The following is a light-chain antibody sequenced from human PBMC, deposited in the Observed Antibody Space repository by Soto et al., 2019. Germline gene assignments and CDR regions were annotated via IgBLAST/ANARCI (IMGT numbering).Light chain of an antibody. CDR2: QAS. CDR1: QSVSSC. J-gene: IGKJ1*01. Sequence: DIQMTQSPSTLSASVGDRVTITCRASQSVSSCLAWYQQKPGKAPDLLIYQASTLKSGVPSRVSGSGSGTEFPLTISSLQPDDFATYYCQQYDTWQGTFGQGTKVEIK. CDR3: QQYDTWQGT. V-gene: IGKV1-5*03.